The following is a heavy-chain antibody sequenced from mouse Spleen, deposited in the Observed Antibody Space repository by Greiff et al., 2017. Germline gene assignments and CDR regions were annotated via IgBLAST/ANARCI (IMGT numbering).Heavy chain of an antibody. V-gene: IGHV5-17*01. CDR1: GFTFSDYG. J-gene: IGHJ3*01. CDR3: ARAPRFAY. Sequence: EVKVEESGGGLVKPGGSLKLSCAASGFTFSDYGMHWVRQAPEKGLEWVAYISSGSSTIYYADTVKGRFTISRDNAKNTLFLQMTSLRSEDTAMYYCARAPRFAYWGQGTLVTVSA. CDR2: ISSGSSTI.